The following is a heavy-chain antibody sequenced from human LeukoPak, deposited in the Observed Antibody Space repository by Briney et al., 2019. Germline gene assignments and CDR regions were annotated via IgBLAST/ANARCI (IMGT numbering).Heavy chain of an antibody. D-gene: IGHD3-10*01. J-gene: IGHJ6*04. V-gene: IGHV3-48*03. CDR2: ISSSGSTI. CDR1: GFTFSSYE. CDR3: ARFGEFMYYYYGMDV. Sequence: GGSLRLSCAASGFTFSSYEMNWVRKGPGKGREWVSYISSSGSTIYYADSVKGRFTISRDNAKNSLYLQMNSLRAEDTAVYYCARFGEFMYYYYGMDVWGKGTTVTVSS.